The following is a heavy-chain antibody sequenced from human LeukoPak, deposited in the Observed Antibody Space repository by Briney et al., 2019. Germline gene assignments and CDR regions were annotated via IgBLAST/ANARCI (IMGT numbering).Heavy chain of an antibody. CDR3: ARGNPLGGYYFDY. J-gene: IGHJ4*02. CDR2: INHSGST. Sequence: PSETLSLTCAVYGGSFSGYYWSWIRQPPGKGLEWIGEINHSGSTNCNPSLKSRVTISVDTSKNQFSLKLSSVTAADTAVYYCARGNPLGGYYFDYWGQGTLVTVSS. D-gene: IGHD3-16*01. CDR1: GGSFSGYY. V-gene: IGHV4-34*01.